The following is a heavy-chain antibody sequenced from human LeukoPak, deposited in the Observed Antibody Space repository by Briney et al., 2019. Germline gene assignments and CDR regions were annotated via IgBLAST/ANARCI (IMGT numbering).Heavy chain of an antibody. CDR1: GGSFSGYY. CDR3: ARDSGYSSSWYRGVFDY. Sequence: SETLSLTCAVYGGSFSGYYWSWIRQPPGKGLEWIGEINHSGSTNYNPSLKSRVTISVDTSKNQFSLKLSSVTAADTAVYYCARDSGYSSSWYRGVFDYWGQGTLVTVSS. V-gene: IGHV4-34*01. J-gene: IGHJ4*02. CDR2: INHSGST. D-gene: IGHD6-13*01.